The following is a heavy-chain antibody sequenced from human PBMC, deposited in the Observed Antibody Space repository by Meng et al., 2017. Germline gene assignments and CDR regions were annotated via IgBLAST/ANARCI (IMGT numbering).Heavy chain of an antibody. D-gene: IGHD2-21*02. J-gene: IGHJ4*02. Sequence: GGSLRLSCAASGFTFSSYWMSWVRQAPGKGLEWVANIKQDGSEKYYVDSVKGRFTISRDNAKNSLYLQMNSLRAEDTAVYYCARAQHCGGDCYWQLDYWGQGTLVTSYS. CDR3: ARAQHCGGDCYWQLDY. CDR2: IKQDGSEK. V-gene: IGHV3-7*01. CDR1: GFTFSSYW.